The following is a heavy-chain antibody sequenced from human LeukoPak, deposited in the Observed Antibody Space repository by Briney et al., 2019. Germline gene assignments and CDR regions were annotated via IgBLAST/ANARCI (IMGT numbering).Heavy chain of an antibody. V-gene: IGHV4-4*07. CDR2: IYTSGST. CDR1: GGSISSYY. Sequence: SETLTLTCTVSGGSISSYYWSWIRQPAGKGLEWIGRIYTSGSTNYNPSLKSRVTTSVDTSKNQFSLKLSSVTAADTAVYYCARDFYYYDSSGYYNWFDPWGQGTLVTVSS. CDR3: ARDFYYYDSSGYYNWFDP. D-gene: IGHD3-22*01. J-gene: IGHJ5*02.